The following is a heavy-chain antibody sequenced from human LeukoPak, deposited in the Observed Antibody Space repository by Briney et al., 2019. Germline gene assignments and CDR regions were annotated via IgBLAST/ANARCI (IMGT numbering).Heavy chain of an antibody. CDR1: GFTFSSYS. CDR2: ISSSSSYI. V-gene: IGHV3-21*01. CDR3: ARVIYYHYYYMDV. J-gene: IGHJ6*03. Sequence: GGSLRLSRAASGFTFSSYSINWVRQAPGKGLGWVSSISSSSSYIYYADSVKGRFTISRDNAKNSLFLQMNSLRAEDTAVYYCARVIYYHYYYMDVWGKGTTVTVSS.